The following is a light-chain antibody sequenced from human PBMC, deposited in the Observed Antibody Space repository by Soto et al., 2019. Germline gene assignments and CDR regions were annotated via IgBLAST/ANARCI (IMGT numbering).Light chain of an antibody. V-gene: IGLV2-23*01. CDR1: SSDVGGYNL. Sequence: QSALTQPASVSGSPGQSITISCTGTSSDVGGYNLVSWYQQHPGKAPKLMIYEASKRPSGDSNRFSGSKSGNTASLTISGLQAEAEADYYCCSYAGSSIWVFGGGTKLTVL. CDR3: CSYAGSSIWV. CDR2: EAS. J-gene: IGLJ3*02.